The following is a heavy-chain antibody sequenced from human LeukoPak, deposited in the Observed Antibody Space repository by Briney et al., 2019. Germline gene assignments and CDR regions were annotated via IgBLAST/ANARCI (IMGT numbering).Heavy chain of an antibody. CDR1: GFTFDDYG. CDR3: ARASGDTVDTTTMGSY. J-gene: IGHJ4*02. D-gene: IGHD5-18*01. V-gene: IGHV3-21*01. CDR2: ISSSSAYI. Sequence: GGSLRLSCAASGFTFDDYGMSWVRQAPGKGLEWVSSISSSSAYIYYADSVKGRFTISRDNAKNSLYLQMNSLRAEDTAVYYCARASGDTVDTTTMGSYWGQGTLVTVSS.